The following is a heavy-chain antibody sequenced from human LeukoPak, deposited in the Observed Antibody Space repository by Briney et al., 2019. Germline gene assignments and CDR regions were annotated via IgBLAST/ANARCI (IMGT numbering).Heavy chain of an antibody. D-gene: IGHD3-22*01. V-gene: IGHV3-23*01. CDR3: AKPRGADYYDSSGYPWGPFDY. J-gene: IGHJ4*02. CDR2: ISGSGGST. Sequence: GGSLRLSCAASGFTFSSYAMSWVRQAPGKGLEWVSAISGSGGSTYYADSVKGRFTISRDNSKNTLYLQMNSLRAEDTAVYYYAKPRGADYYDSSGYPWGPFDYWGQGTLVTVSS. CDR1: GFTFSSYA.